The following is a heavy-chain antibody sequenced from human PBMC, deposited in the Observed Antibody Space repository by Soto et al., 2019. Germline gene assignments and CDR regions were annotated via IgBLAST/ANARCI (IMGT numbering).Heavy chain of an antibody. Sequence: SETLSLTCAVYGGSFSGYYWSWIRQPPGKGLEWIGEINHSGSTNYNPSLKSRVTISVDTSKSQYSLKLSSVTAADTAVYYCARVPPGGMIYYYYMDFWGKGTTVTVSS. CDR3: ARVPPGGMIYYYYMDF. CDR2: INHSGST. V-gene: IGHV4-34*01. J-gene: IGHJ6*03. CDR1: GGSFSGYY. D-gene: IGHD2-15*01.